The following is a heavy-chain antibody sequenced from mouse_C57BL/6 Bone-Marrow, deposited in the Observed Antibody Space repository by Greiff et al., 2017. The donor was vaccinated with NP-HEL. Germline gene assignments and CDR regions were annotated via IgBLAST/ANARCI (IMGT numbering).Heavy chain of an antibody. CDR3: ARVYGGYFDY. V-gene: IGHV1-82*01. D-gene: IGHD1-1*01. J-gene: IGHJ2*01. Sequence: PLQQSGPELVKPGASVKISCKASGYAFSSSWMNWVKQRPGKGLEWIGRIYPGDGDTNYNGKFKGTATLTADKSSSTAYMQLSSLTSEDSAVYFCARVYGGYFDYWGQGTTLTVSS. CDR2: IYPGDGDT. CDR1: GYAFSSSW.